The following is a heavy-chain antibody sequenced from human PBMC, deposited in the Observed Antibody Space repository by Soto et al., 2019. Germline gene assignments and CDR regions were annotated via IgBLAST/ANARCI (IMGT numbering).Heavy chain of an antibody. CDR2: INPSGGST. CDR3: ARDQGGYFFYYYGMDV. V-gene: IGHV1-46*01. Sequence: QVQLVQSGAEVKKPGASVKVSCKASGYTFTSYYMHWVRQAPGQGLEWKGIINPSGGSTSYAQKFQGRVTMTRDTSTITVYMELSSLRSQDTAVYYCARDQGGYFFYYYGMDVWGQGTTVTVSS. CDR1: GYTFTSYY. D-gene: IGHD3-16*01. J-gene: IGHJ6*02.